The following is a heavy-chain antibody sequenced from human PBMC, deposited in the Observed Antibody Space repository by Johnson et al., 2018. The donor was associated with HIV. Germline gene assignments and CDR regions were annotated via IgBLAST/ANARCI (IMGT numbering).Heavy chain of an antibody. V-gene: IGHV3-30*18. J-gene: IGHJ3*02. CDR3: ANLIGGGI. CDR1: GFTFSSYG. CDR2: ISYDGSNK. D-gene: IGHD3-16*01. Sequence: QVQLVESGGGVVQPGRSLRLSCAASGFTFSSYGMHWVRQAAGKGLEWVAVISYDGSNKYYADSVKGRFTISRDNSKNMLYLQMNSLRVEDTAVYYCANLIGGGIWGQGTMVTVSS.